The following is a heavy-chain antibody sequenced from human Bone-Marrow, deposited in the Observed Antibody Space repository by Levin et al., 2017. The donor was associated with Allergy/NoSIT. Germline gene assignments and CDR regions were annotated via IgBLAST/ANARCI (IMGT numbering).Heavy chain of an antibody. CDR1: GFTFSSYA. CDR3: ARVSLEWLLPELQNYMDV. CDR2: ISGSGGST. D-gene: IGHD3-22*01. J-gene: IGHJ6*03. Sequence: GESLKISCAASGFTFSSYAMSWVRQAPGKGLEWVSAISGSGGSTYYADSVKGRFTISRDNSKNTLYLQMNSLRAEDTAVYYCARVSLEWLLPELQNYMDVWGKGTTVTVSS. V-gene: IGHV3-23*01.